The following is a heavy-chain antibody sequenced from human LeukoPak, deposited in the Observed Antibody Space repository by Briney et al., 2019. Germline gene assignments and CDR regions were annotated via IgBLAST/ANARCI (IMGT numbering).Heavy chain of an antibody. J-gene: IGHJ6*03. D-gene: IGHD2/OR15-2a*01. V-gene: IGHV3-30*01. CDR3: ARDSGNIYYYMDV. Sequence: GRFLRLSCAASGFTFSSYAMHWVRQAPGKGLEWVATISYDGSNKYYADSVKGRFTISRDNSRNTPYLQMNSLRAEDTAVYYCARDSGNIYYYMDVWGKGTTVTVSS. CDR1: GFTFSSYA. CDR2: ISYDGSNK.